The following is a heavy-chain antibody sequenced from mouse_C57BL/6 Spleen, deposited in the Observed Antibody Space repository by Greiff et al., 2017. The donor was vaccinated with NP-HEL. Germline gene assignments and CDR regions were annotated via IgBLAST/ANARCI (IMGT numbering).Heavy chain of an antibody. J-gene: IGHJ2*01. V-gene: IGHV1-69*01. CDR1: GYTFTSYW. CDR3: ARDGSSLDD. D-gene: IGHD1-1*01. CDR2: IDPSDSYT. Sequence: VQLQQPGAELVMPGASLPLSFPASGYTFTSYWMHWVKQRPGQGLEWIGEIDPSDSYTPYNQKCKGKSTLTVDNSSSTAYMQLSSLTSEDSAGYDCARDGSSLDDWGQGTTLTGSS.